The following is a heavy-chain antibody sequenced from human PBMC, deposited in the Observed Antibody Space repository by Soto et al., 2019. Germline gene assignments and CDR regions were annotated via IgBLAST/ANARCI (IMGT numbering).Heavy chain of an antibody. Sequence: LSLTCDVSGASISNDNWWSWVRQPPGKGLEWIGEIYHSGSTNYNPSLKSRATISVDKSKNQFSLKLSSVTAADTAVYYCAKDLGVAVSARRAFDIWGQGTMVTVSS. CDR1: GASISNDNW. D-gene: IGHD6-19*01. CDR2: IYHSGST. CDR3: AKDLGVAVSARRAFDI. J-gene: IGHJ3*02. V-gene: IGHV4-4*02.